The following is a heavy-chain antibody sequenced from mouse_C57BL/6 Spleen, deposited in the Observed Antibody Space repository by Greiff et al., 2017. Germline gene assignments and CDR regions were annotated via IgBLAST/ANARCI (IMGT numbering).Heavy chain of an antibody. Sequence: QVHVKQPGAELVRPGSSVKLSCKASGYTFTSYWMDWVKQRPGQGLEWIGNIYPSDSETHYNQKFKDKATLTVDKSSSTAYMQLSSLTSEDSAVYYCARSGYGSSFDYWGQGTTLTVSS. D-gene: IGHD1-1*01. CDR1: GYTFTSYW. V-gene: IGHV1-61*01. CDR3: ARSGYGSSFDY. CDR2: IYPSDSET. J-gene: IGHJ2*01.